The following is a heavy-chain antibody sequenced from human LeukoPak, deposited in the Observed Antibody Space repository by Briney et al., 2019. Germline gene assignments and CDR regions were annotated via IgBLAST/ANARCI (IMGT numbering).Heavy chain of an antibody. CDR1: GFTFSDYY. CDR2: ISNSGTDI. Sequence: GGSLRLSCAASGFTFSDYYMSWVRQAPGKGLEWISYISNSGTDIYYAASVKGRFTISRDNAKNSLYLQMNSLRAEDSAVYYCATYSTSPRRAFDYWGQGTLVTVSS. D-gene: IGHD4-11*01. J-gene: IGHJ4*02. CDR3: ATYSTSPRRAFDY. V-gene: IGHV3-11*01.